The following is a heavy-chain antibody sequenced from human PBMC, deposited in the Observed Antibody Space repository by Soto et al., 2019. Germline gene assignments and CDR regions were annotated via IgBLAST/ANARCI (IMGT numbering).Heavy chain of an antibody. D-gene: IGHD3-3*01. J-gene: IGHJ4*02. CDR1: GFTFSSYA. Sequence: GGSLRLSCAASGFTFSSYAMNWVRQAPGKGLEWVSVISGSGDSTYYADSVKGRFTISRDNSKNTLYLQMNSLRAEDTAVYYCARDFGSGILDYWGQGTLVTVSS. CDR2: ISGSGDST. V-gene: IGHV3-23*01. CDR3: ARDFGSGILDY.